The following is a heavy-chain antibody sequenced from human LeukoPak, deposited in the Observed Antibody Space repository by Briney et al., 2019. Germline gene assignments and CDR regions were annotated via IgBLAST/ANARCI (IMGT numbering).Heavy chain of an antibody. CDR2: IHNSGGT. Sequence: PSETLSLTCAVYGGSFSGYYWSWIRQPPGEGLEWIAYIHNSGGTNYNPSLKSRVTISVDTSKNQFSLKLRSVTAADTAVYYCVRDWEGFNFDIWGQGTMVTVSS. CDR1: GGSFSGYY. V-gene: IGHV4-59*01. J-gene: IGHJ3*02. D-gene: IGHD1-26*01. CDR3: VRDWEGFNFDI.